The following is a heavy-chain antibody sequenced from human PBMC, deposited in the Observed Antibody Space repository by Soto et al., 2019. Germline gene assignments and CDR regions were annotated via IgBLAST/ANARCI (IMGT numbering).Heavy chain of an antibody. J-gene: IGHJ5*02. CDR3: ARDIPVRYGDPFSP. V-gene: IGHV4-4*07. D-gene: IGHD4-17*01. CDR2: VFPGGPT. CDR1: GDPITSYF. Sequence: SETLSLTCTVSGDPITSYFWTWLRQPAGKGLEWIGHVFPGGPTSHNSSLKSRVTMTTDTSTSTAYMELRSLRSDDTAVYYCARDIPVRYGDPFSPWGQGTLVTVSS.